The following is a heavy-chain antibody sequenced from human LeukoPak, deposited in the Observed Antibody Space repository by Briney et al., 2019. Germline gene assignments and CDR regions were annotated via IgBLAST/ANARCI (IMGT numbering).Heavy chain of an antibody. D-gene: IGHD5-18*01. CDR2: VSYSGNT. CDR3: ARQLYTSMSPSDY. CDR1: GGSIGTSY. V-gene: IGHV4-59*08. Sequence: KTSETLSLTCAVSGGSIGTSYWSWIRQPPGKGLEWIGYVSYSGNTNYNPSLKSRVTVSVDSSKNQFSLKLSSVTAADTAVYYCARQLYTSMSPSDYWGQGTLVTVSS. J-gene: IGHJ4*02.